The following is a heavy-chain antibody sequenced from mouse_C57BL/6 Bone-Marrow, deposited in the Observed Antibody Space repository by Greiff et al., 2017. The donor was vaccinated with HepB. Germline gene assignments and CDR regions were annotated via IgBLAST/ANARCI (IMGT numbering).Heavy chain of an antibody. J-gene: IGHJ1*03. Sequence: EVKLVESGPGLAKPSQTLSLTCSVTGYSITSDYWNWIRKFPGNKLEYMGYISYSGSTYYNPSLKSRISITRDTSKNQYYLQLNSVTTEDTATYYCARCSYALVWYFDVWGTGTTVTVSS. CDR2: ISYSGST. CDR3: ARCSYALVWYFDV. V-gene: IGHV3-8*01. D-gene: IGHD1-1*01. CDR1: GYSITSDY.